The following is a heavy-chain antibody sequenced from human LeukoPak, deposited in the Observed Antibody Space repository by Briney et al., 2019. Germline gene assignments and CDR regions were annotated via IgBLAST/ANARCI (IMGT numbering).Heavy chain of an antibody. CDR1: GFTVSSNY. Sequence: PGGSLRLSCAASGFTVSSNYMSWVRQAPGKGLEWVSVIYSGGSTYYADSVKGRFTISRDNSKNTLYLQMNSLRAEDTAVYYCARVCSGGSCYYGAFDIWGQGTMVTVSS. J-gene: IGHJ3*02. CDR3: ARVCSGGSCYYGAFDI. D-gene: IGHD2-15*01. V-gene: IGHV3-53*01. CDR2: IYSGGST.